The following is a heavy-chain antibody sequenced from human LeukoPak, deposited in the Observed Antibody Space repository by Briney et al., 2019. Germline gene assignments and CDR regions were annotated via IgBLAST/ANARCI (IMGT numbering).Heavy chain of an antibody. CDR1: GYTFTSYG. V-gene: IGHV1-18*01. J-gene: IGHJ4*02. D-gene: IGHD1-14*01. CDR2: ISAYDGNT. CDR3: ARMSPPLMSYHPLFDY. Sequence: ASVTVSCKASGYTFTSYGISWVRQAPGQGLEWLGWISAYDGNTNYAQMLQGRVTMTTDTSTSTAYMELSSLRSDDTAVYYCARMSPPLMSYHPLFDYWGQGTLVTVSS.